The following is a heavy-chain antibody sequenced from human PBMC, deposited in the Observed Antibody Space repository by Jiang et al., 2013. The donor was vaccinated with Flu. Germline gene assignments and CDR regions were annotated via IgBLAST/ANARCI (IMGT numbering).Heavy chain of an antibody. V-gene: IGHV3-7*01. D-gene: IGHD4-17*01. J-gene: IGHJ4*02. CDR2: IKPDGSNQ. Sequence: GLVQPGGSLRLSCAASGFTFSSYWMAWVRQAPGKGLEWVANIKPDGSNQYYMDSVKGRFTISRDNTQNSLSLEMNSLRVDDTAVYYCARDYGDSYWGQGTLVTVSS. CDR1: GFTFSSYW. CDR3: ARDYGDSY.